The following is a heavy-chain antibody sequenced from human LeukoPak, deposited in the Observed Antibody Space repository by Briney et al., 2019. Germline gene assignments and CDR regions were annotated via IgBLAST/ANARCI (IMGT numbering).Heavy chain of an antibody. J-gene: IGHJ4*02. Sequence: SETLSLTCTVSGGSISTYYWSWIRQPLGKGLEWIGYIYYSGNTNYNPSLKSRVTMSVDASKNQFSLKLSSVTAADTAVYYCARVGDGCFDYWGQGTLVTVSS. V-gene: IGHV4-59*01. CDR1: GGSISTYY. CDR3: ARVGDGCFDY. D-gene: IGHD3-10*01. CDR2: IYYSGNT.